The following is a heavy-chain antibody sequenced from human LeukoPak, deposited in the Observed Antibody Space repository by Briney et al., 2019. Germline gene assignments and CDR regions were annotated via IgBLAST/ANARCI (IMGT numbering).Heavy chain of an antibody. J-gene: IGHJ3*02. CDR3: ARDREDIVVVPAARPAGAFDI. Sequence: ASVKVSCKASGGTFNNHAFSWVRQAPGQGLEWMGWISAYNGNTNYAQKLQGRVTMTTDTSTSTAYMELRSLRSDDTAVYYCARDREDIVVVPAARPAGAFDIWGQGTMVTVSS. CDR1: GGTFNNHA. CDR2: ISAYNGNT. V-gene: IGHV1-18*01. D-gene: IGHD2-2*01.